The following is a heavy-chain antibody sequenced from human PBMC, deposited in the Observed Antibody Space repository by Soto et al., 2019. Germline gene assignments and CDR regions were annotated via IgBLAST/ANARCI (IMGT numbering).Heavy chain of an antibody. Sequence: SVKVSCKASGGTFSSYAISWVRQAPGQGLEWMGGIIPIFGTANYAQKFQGRVTITADESTSTAYMELSSLRSEDTAVYYCARAHGRASSSSAYQPDAFDIWGQGTMVTVSS. D-gene: IGHD6-6*01. V-gene: IGHV1-69*13. CDR1: GGTFSSYA. CDR3: ARAHGRASSSSAYQPDAFDI. J-gene: IGHJ3*02. CDR2: IIPIFGTA.